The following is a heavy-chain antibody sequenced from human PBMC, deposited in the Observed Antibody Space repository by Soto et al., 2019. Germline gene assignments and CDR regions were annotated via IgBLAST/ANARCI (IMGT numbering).Heavy chain of an antibody. J-gene: IGHJ5*02. Sequence: ASVKVSCKASGYTFTYYYMHWVRQAPGQGLEWMGLVNPSEGRTRYAQKFQGRVTMPRDTSTSTVYMELSSLTSDDTAVYFCARGREYSFGYNWFDPWGQGTLVTVSS. CDR3: ARGREYSFGYNWFDP. CDR2: VNPSEGRT. V-gene: IGHV1-46*01. D-gene: IGHD5-12*01. CDR1: GYTFTYYY.